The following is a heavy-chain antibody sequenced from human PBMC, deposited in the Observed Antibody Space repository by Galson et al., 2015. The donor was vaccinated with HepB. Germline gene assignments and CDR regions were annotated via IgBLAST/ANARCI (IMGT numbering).Heavy chain of an antibody. CDR2: IIPILGIA. CDR3: ASRSGWLPPRTYYGMDV. D-gene: IGHD5-18*01. V-gene: IGHV1-69*04. J-gene: IGHJ6*02. CDR1: GCTFSSYA. Sequence: SVKVSCKASGCTFSSYAISWVRQAPGQGLEWMGRIIPILGIANYAQKFQGRVTITADKSTSTAYMEMSSLRSEDTAVYYCASRSGWLPPRTYYGMDVWGQGTTVTVSS.